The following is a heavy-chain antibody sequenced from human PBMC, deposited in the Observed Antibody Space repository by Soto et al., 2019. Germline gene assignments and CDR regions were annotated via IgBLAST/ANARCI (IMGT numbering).Heavy chain of an antibody. CDR3: AKVSLGALTFTDYYYYGLDV. D-gene: IGHD1-26*01. V-gene: IGHV3-23*01. Sequence: GGSLRFSCAASGFTFSTYAMNLVRQAPGKGLAWVSAISGGGGSTYYADSVKGRVTISRDNSKNTLYLQMNSLRAEDTAVYYCAKVSLGALTFTDYYYYGLDVWGQGTTVNVSS. CDR2: ISGGGGST. CDR1: GFTFSTYA. J-gene: IGHJ6*02.